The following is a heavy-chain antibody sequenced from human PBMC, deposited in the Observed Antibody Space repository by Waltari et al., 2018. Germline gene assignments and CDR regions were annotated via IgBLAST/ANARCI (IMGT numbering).Heavy chain of an antibody. CDR2: ISWEGDSI. Sequence: EVHLVESGGGLVQPGRSLRLSCPASGFPFANSARAWVRQAPWKGLEGVEGISWEGDSIGYADSVKGRFTVSRDNTKNSLHLQMNSLRAEDTATYFCVRDGLGAGWTRLDVWGQGTTVTVSS. V-gene: IGHV3-9*01. CDR3: VRDGLGAGWTRLDV. D-gene: IGHD3-10*01. CDR1: GFPFANSA. J-gene: IGHJ6*02.